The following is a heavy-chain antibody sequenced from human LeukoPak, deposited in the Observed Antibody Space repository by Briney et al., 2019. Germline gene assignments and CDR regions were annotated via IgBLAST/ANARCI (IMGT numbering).Heavy chain of an antibody. CDR3: AKDITYGSGSSMGYYFDY. J-gene: IGHJ4*02. CDR2: ISGDGGST. V-gene: IGHV3-43*02. Sequence: PGGSLRLSCAASGFTVSGNYMSWVRQAPGKGLEWVSLISGDGGSTYYADSVKGRFTISRDNSKNSLYLQMNSLRTEDTALYYCAKDITYGSGSSMGYYFDYWGQGTLVTVSS. D-gene: IGHD3-10*01. CDR1: GFTVSGNY.